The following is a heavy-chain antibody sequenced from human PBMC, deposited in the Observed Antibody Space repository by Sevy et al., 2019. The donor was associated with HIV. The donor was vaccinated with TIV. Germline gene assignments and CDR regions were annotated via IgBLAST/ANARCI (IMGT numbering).Heavy chain of an antibody. CDR1: GFTFSKYS. D-gene: IGHD2-2*01. J-gene: IGHJ4*02. CDR3: AREGCSKPHDY. V-gene: IGHV3-23*01. CDR2: LSFACGRI. Sequence: GGSLRLSCVASGFTFSKYSMSWVRQTPGKGLEWVSTLSFACGRINYAESVKGRFTMSRDDSRNTFYLQMDSLRAEDTAIYYCAREGCSKPHDYWGQGTLVTVSS.